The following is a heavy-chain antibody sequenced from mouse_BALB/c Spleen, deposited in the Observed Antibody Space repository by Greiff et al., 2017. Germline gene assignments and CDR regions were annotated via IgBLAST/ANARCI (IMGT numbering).Heavy chain of an antibody. D-gene: IGHD1-2*01. J-gene: IGHJ3*01. Sequence: EVQLQQSGPELVKPGASVKISCKASGYTFTDYNMHWVKQSHGKSLEWIGYIYPYNGGTGYNQKFKSKATLTVDNSSSTAYMELRSLTSEDSAVYYCTRPLFITTATAWFAYWGRGTLVTVSA. CDR1: GYTFTDYN. V-gene: IGHV1S29*02. CDR3: TRPLFITTATAWFAY. CDR2: IYPYNGGT.